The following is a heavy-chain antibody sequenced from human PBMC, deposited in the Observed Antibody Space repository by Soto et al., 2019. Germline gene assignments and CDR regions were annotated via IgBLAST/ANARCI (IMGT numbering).Heavy chain of an antibody. J-gene: IGHJ4*02. CDR2: IGSSGGT. Sequence: EVHLLESGGGLVQPGGSLRLSCAASGFTYINNAMSWVRQAPGKGLEWVSTIGSSGGTYYPDSVKGRFPISRDNSRNTLYLQMNSLRAEDTAVYYCAKRAPYYFDSWGQGTLVTVSS. CDR1: GFTYINNA. V-gene: IGHV3-23*01. CDR3: AKRAPYYFDS.